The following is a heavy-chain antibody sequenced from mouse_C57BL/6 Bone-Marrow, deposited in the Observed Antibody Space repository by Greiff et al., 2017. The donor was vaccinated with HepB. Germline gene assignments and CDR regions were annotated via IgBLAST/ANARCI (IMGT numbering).Heavy chain of an antibody. J-gene: IGHJ4*01. CDR2: ISYSGST. CDR1: GYSITSDY. V-gene: IGHV3-8*01. CDR3: ARSMRDYAMDY. Sequence: EVKVVESGPGLAKPSQSLSLTCSVSGYSITSDYWNWIRKFPGNKLEYIGYISYSGSTYYNPSLKSRISIIRDTSKNQYYLQLNSVTTEDTATYYCARSMRDYAMDYWGQGTSVTVSS.